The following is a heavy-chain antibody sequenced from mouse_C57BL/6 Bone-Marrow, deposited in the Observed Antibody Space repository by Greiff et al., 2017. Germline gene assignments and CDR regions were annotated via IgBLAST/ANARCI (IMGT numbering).Heavy chain of an antibody. CDR3: ASDQGHDGYF. CDR1: GFSLTSYG. Sequence: QVQLQQSGPGLVAPSQSLSITCTVSGFSLTSYGVDWVRQSPGKGLEWLGVIWGVGSTNYNSALKSRLSISKDNSKSQVFLKMNSLQTDDTAMYYCASDQGHDGYFWGQGTLVTVSA. CDR2: IWGVGST. V-gene: IGHV2-6*01. D-gene: IGHD2-3*01. J-gene: IGHJ3*01.